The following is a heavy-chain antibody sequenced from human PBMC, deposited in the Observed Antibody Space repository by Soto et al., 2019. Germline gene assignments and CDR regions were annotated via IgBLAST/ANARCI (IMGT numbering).Heavy chain of an antibody. CDR2: ISGSGGST. J-gene: IGHJ4*02. D-gene: IGHD3-9*01. V-gene: IGHV3-23*01. CDR3: AKSPKGILTGYYLPPEFDY. CDR1: GFTFSSYW. Sequence: GGSLRLSCAASGFTFSSYWMTWVRQAPGKGLEWVSAISGSGGSTYYADSVKGRFTISRDNSKNTLYLQMNSLRAEDTAVYYCAKSPKGILTGYYLPPEFDYWGQGTLVTVSS.